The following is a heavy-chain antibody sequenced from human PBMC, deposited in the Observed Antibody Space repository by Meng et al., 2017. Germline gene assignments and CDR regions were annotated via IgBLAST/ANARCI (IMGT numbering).Heavy chain of an antibody. Sequence: GGSLRLSCAASGFTFSSYSMNWVRQAPGKGLEWVSSISSSSSYIYYADSVKGRFTISRDNAKNSLYLQMNSLRAEDTAVYYCARKKTYYYDSSGYYHAFDPWGQGTLVTVSS. CDR3: ARKKTYYYDSSGYYHAFDP. V-gene: IGHV3-21*01. CDR1: GFTFSSYS. J-gene: IGHJ5*02. CDR2: ISSSSSYI. D-gene: IGHD3-22*01.